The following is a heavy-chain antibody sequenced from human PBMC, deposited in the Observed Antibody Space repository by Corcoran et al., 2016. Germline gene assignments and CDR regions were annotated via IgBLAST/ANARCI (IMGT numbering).Heavy chain of an antibody. J-gene: IGHJ4*02. CDR2: INSAGDT. V-gene: IGHV3-53*01. Sequence: EVQLVDSGGGLIQPGGSLRLSCAASGFTVSSNYMTWVRQAPGKGLECVSVINSAGDTYYADSVKGRFTSSRDNSKNTLYLQMNSLRAEDTAVYYGASAAVDSGPFDYWGQGTLVTVSS. D-gene: IGHD1-26*01. CDR1: GFTVSSNY. CDR3: ASAAVDSGPFDY.